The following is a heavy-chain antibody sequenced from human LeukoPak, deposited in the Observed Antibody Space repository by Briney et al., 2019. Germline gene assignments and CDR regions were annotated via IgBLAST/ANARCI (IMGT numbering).Heavy chain of an antibody. CDR2: ISESGANT. CDR3: ARDYCRTTSCLES. V-gene: IGHV3-23*01. CDR1: GFTLSSYA. Sequence: GGSLRLSCATSGFTLSSYAMNWVRQAPGKGLEWVSSISESGANTYYADSVKGRFTISRDNSKNTVYLQMNSLRVEDTAVYYCARDYCRTTSCLESWGQGTLVTVSS. J-gene: IGHJ4*02. D-gene: IGHD2-2*01.